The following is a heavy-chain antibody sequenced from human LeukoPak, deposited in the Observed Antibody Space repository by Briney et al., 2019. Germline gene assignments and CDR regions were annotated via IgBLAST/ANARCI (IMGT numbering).Heavy chain of an antibody. CDR3: AKTSGYYDSSGYNV. CDR2: ISWNSGSI. CDR1: GFTFDDYA. J-gene: IGHJ4*02. D-gene: IGHD3-22*01. V-gene: IGHV3-9*01. Sequence: GGSLRLSCAASGFTFDDYAMHWVRQAPGKGLEWVSGISWNSGSIGYADSVKGRFTISRDNAKNSLYLQMNSLRAEDTALYYCAKTSGYYDSSGYNVWGQGTLVTVSS.